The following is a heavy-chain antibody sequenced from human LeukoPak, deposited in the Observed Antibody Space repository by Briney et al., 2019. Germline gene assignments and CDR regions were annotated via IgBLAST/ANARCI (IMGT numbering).Heavy chain of an antibody. Sequence: SVKVSCKASGGTFSSYAISWVRQAPGQGLEWMGGIIPIFGTANYAQKFQGRVTITADKSTSTAYMELSSLRSEDTAVYYCARANYDILTGYPPGMDVWGQGTTVTVSS. CDR3: ARANYDILTGYPPGMDV. D-gene: IGHD3-9*01. CDR1: GGTFSSYA. CDR2: IIPIFGTA. J-gene: IGHJ6*02. V-gene: IGHV1-69*06.